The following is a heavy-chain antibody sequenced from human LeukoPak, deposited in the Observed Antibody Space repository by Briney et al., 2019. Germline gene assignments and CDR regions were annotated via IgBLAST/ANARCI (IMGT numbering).Heavy chain of an antibody. CDR1: LFTVCSAS. CDR2: IYSGGST. J-gene: IGHJ4*02. D-gene: IGHD6-13*01. Sequence: PGGSLRHSYADSLFTVCSASLRGVRQAPGKGLEWVSVIYSGGSTYYADSVKGRFTISRHNSKNTLYLQMNSLRAEDTAVYYCTRRTRAAAGTGDDYWGQGTLVTVSS. V-gene: IGHV3-53*04. CDR3: TRRTRAAAGTGDDY.